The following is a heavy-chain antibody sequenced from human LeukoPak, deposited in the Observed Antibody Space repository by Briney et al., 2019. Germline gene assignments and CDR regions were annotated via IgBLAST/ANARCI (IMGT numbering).Heavy chain of an antibody. CDR2: IYYSGST. CDR1: GGSISSSSYY. J-gene: IGHJ4*02. Sequence: PSETLSLTCTVSGGSISSSSYYWGWTRQPPGKGLEWIGSIYYSGSTYYNPSLKSRVTISVDTSKNQFSLKLSSVTAADTAVYYCARSYGSGRTNGYPDYWGQGTLVTVSS. V-gene: IGHV4-39*01. D-gene: IGHD3-10*01. CDR3: ARSYGSGRTNGYPDY.